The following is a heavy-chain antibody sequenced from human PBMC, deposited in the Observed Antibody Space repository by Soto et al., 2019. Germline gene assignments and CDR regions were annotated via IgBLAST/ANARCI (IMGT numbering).Heavy chain of an antibody. V-gene: IGHV3-7*05. CDR1: GFTFSSYW. CDR3: AGDGGGIADYFDY. Sequence: EVQLVESGGGLVQPGGSLSLSCAASGFTFSSYWMSWVRQAPGKGLEWVANIKQAGGEKYYVDSVKGRVTISRDNAKNSLYLQMNSLRAEDTAVYYCAGDGGGIADYFDYWGQGTLVTVSS. D-gene: IGHD6-13*01. CDR2: IKQAGGEK. J-gene: IGHJ4*02.